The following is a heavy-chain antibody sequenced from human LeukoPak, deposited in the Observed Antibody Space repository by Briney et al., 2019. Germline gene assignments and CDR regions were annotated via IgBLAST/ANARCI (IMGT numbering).Heavy chain of an antibody. CDR3: AREPAYYDSSGXTTTXXKEDX. CDR1: GGTFSSYA. CDR2: IIPIFGTA. V-gene: IGHV1-69*13. J-gene: IGHJ4*02. D-gene: IGHD3-22*01. Sequence: ASVKVSCTASGGTFSSYAISWVRQAPGQGLEWMGGIIPIFGTANYAQKFQGRVTITADESTSTAYMELSSLRSEDTAVYYCAREPAYYDSSGXTTTXXKEDXXGXGTLVTVSS.